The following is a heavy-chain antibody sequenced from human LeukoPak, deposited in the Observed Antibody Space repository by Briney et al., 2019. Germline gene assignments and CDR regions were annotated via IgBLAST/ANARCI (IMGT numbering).Heavy chain of an antibody. J-gene: IGHJ4*02. D-gene: IGHD3-3*01. Sequence: SETLSLTCTVSGGSISSYYWSWIRQPAGKGLEWIGRIYTSGSTNYNPSLKSRVTISVDTSKNQFSLKLSSVTAADTAVYYCARVHNYDFWSGYLGIDYWGQGTLVTVSS. CDR2: IYTSGST. V-gene: IGHV4-4*07. CDR1: GGSISSYY. CDR3: ARVHNYDFWSGYLGIDY.